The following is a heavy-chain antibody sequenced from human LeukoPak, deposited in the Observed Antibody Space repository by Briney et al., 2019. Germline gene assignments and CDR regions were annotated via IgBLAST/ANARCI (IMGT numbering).Heavy chain of an antibody. CDR1: GYSISSSNY. Sequence: SETLSLTCAVSGYSISSSNYWAWIRQPPGKGLGWVGHIFFSGSIYYNPSLKSRVTMSVDTSKNQFSLKLSSVAAVDTAVYYCARKATTGPTKAAFDIWGQGTMVTVSS. CDR2: IFFSGSI. CDR3: ARKATTGPTKAAFDI. D-gene: IGHD4-17*01. J-gene: IGHJ3*02. V-gene: IGHV4-28*05.